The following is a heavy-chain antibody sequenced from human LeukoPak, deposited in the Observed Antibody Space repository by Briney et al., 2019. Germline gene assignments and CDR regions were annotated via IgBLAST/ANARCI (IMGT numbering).Heavy chain of an antibody. CDR1: GYSINSDYY. Sequence: SETLSLTCTVSGYSINSDYYWGWIRPPPGKGLEWIGSIFHSGSTYYNPSLKSRVTISVDTSKNQFSLKLSSVTAADTAVYYCARPYITMIVGAFDIWGQGTMVTVSS. CDR2: IFHSGST. J-gene: IGHJ3*02. CDR3: ARPYITMIVGAFDI. D-gene: IGHD3-22*01. V-gene: IGHV4-38-2*02.